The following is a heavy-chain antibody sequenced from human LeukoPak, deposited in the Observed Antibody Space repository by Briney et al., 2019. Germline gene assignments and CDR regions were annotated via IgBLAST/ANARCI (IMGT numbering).Heavy chain of an antibody. Sequence: ASVKVSCTASGYTFTSYGISWVRQAPGQGLEWMGWISAYNGNTNYAQKLQGRVTMTTDTSTSTAYMELRSLRSDDTAVYYCARPYYYDSSGYRDAFDIWGQGTMVTVPS. CDR1: GYTFTSYG. D-gene: IGHD3-22*01. CDR2: ISAYNGNT. J-gene: IGHJ3*02. CDR3: ARPYYYDSSGYRDAFDI. V-gene: IGHV1-18*01.